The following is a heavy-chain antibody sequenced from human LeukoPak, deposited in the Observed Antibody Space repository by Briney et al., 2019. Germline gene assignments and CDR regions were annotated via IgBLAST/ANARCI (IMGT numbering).Heavy chain of an antibody. CDR2: INHSGST. V-gene: IGHV4-34*01. J-gene: IGHJ2*01. CDR3: ARRLDL. Sequence: SETLSLTCAVYGGSFSGYYWSWIRQPPGKGLEWIGEINHSGSTNYNPSLKSRVTISVDTSKNQFSLKLSSVTAADTAVYFCARRLDLWGRGTLVTISS. CDR1: GGSFSGYY.